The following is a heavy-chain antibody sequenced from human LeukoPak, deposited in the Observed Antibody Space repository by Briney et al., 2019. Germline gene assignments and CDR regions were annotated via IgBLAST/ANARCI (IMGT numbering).Heavy chain of an antibody. D-gene: IGHD6-19*01. Sequence: GKSLTLSCPASGFSFGSYGIHWVRQAPGRGLEWVAVISHEGSQTYYADSVRGRFTISRDNSKNMVYLQMSSLRAEDTAVYYCARTREQWQVLDYWGQGTLVTVSS. V-gene: IGHV3-30*03. CDR1: GFSFGSYG. J-gene: IGHJ4*02. CDR3: ARTREQWQVLDY. CDR2: ISHEGSQT.